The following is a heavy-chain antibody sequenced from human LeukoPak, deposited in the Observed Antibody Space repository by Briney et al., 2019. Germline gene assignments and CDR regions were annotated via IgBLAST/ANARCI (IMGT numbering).Heavy chain of an antibody. J-gene: IGHJ4*02. D-gene: IGHD5-18*01. CDR3: ARHLSGITGYTYGRGIDY. V-gene: IGHV3-48*01. CDR1: GFTFSSYS. Sequence: PGGSLRLSCAASGFTFSSYSMNWVRQAPGKGLEWVSYISSSSSTIYYADSVKGRFTISRDNAKNSLYLQMNSLGAEDTAVYYCARHLSGITGYTYGRGIDYWGQGTLLTVSS. CDR2: ISSSSSTI.